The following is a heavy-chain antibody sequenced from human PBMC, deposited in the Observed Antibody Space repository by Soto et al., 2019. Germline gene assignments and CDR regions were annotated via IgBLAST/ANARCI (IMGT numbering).Heavy chain of an antibody. CDR1: GFTFSSYG. Sequence: GGSLRLSCAASGFTFSSYGMHWARQAPGKGLEWVAVISYDGSNKYYADSVKGRFTISRDNSKNTLYLQMNSLRAEDTAVYYCAKNAYYENGAEVWGQGTTVTVSS. V-gene: IGHV3-30*18. CDR3: AKNAYYENGAEV. D-gene: IGHD3-22*01. CDR2: ISYDGSNK. J-gene: IGHJ6*02.